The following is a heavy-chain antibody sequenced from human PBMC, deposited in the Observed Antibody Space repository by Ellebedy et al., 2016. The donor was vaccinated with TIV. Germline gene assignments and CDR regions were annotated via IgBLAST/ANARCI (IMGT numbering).Heavy chain of an antibody. Sequence: GESLKISCAASGFTFSNYWMHWVRQAPGKGLVWVSRIYNDGSSTSYADSVEGRFTISRDNPKNTVYLQMNSLRAEDTAVYYCVGGWAGGLDVWGQGTTVTVSS. CDR3: VGGWAGGLDV. J-gene: IGHJ6*02. CDR2: IYNDGSST. D-gene: IGHD6-19*01. V-gene: IGHV3-74*01. CDR1: GFTFSNYW.